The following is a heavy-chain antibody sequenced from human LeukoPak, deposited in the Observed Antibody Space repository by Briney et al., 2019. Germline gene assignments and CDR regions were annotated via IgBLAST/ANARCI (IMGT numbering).Heavy chain of an antibody. CDR2: IIPILGIA. Sequence: SVKVSCKASGGTFSSYTISWVRQAPGQGLEWMGRIIPILGIANYAQKFQGRVTIIADKSTSTAYMELSSLRSEDTAVYYCARAVGATMPHFDYWGQGTLVTVSS. V-gene: IGHV1-69*02. CDR1: GGTFSSYT. J-gene: IGHJ4*02. D-gene: IGHD1-26*01. CDR3: ARAVGATMPHFDY.